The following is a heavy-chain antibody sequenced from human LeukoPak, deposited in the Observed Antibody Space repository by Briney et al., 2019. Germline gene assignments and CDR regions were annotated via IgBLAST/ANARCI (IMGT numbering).Heavy chain of an antibody. D-gene: IGHD4-11*01. CDR1: GGSISSSSYY. Sequence: KPSETLSLTCTVSGGSISSSSYYWGWIRQPPGKGLEWIGSIYYSGSTYYNPSLKSRVTISVDTSKNQFSLKLSSVTAADTAVYYCARPGEVYSNYFDYWGQGTLVTVSS. J-gene: IGHJ4*02. CDR3: ARPGEVYSNYFDY. V-gene: IGHV4-39*01. CDR2: IYYSGST.